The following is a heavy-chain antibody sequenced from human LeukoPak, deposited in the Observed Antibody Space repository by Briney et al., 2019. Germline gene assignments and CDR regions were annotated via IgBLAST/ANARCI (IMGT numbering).Heavy chain of an antibody. D-gene: IGHD1/OR15-1a*01. CDR3: ARDRVPNNGGAFDI. J-gene: IGHJ3*02. CDR2: ISSSGSTI. CDR1: GFTFSSYE. Sequence: GGSLRLYCAASGFTFSSYEMNWVRQAPGKGLEWVSYISSSGSTIYYADSVKGRFTISRDNAKNSLYLQMNSLRAEDTAVYYCARDRVPNNGGAFDIWGQGTMVTVSS. V-gene: IGHV3-48*03.